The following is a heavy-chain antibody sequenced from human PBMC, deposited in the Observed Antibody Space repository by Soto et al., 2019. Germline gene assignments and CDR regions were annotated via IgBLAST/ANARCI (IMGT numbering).Heavy chain of an antibody. Sequence: QVQLVESGGGVVQPGRSLRLSCAASGFTFSSYGMHWVRQAPGKGLEWVAVITYDGSNKYYADSVKGRFTISRDNSKNTVYLQMISLRAEDTAVYYCAKRTVTTFFYYYGMDVWGQGTTVTVSS. D-gene: IGHD4-17*01. CDR3: AKRTVTTFFYYYGMDV. J-gene: IGHJ6*02. CDR1: GFTFSSYG. CDR2: ITYDGSNK. V-gene: IGHV3-30*18.